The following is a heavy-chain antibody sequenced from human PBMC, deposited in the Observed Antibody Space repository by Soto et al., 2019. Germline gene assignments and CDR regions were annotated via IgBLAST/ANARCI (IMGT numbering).Heavy chain of an antibody. J-gene: IGHJ4*02. D-gene: IGHD1-26*01. CDR3: ASGSTKRADFDY. CDR1: GFTFSSYE. V-gene: IGHV3-48*03. Sequence: EVQLVESGGGLVQPGGSLRLSCAASGFTFSSYEMNWVRQAPGKGLEWVSYISSSGSTIYYADSVKGRFTISRDNAKNSLYLQMNSPRAEDTAVYYCASGSTKRADFDYWGQGTLVTVSS. CDR2: ISSSGSTI.